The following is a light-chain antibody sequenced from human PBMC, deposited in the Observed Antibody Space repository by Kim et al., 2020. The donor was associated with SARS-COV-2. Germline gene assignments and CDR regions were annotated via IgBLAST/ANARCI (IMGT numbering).Light chain of an antibody. V-gene: IGLV6-57*03. CDR1: SGSIASNY. CDR2: EDN. Sequence: GKTVIISCPRTSGSIASNYVQWYQQRPGSAPTTLIYEDNQRPSGVPDRFSGSIDSSSNSASLTISGLKTEDEADYYCQSYDTSNQVFGGGTQLTVL. CDR3: QSYDTSNQV. J-gene: IGLJ3*02.